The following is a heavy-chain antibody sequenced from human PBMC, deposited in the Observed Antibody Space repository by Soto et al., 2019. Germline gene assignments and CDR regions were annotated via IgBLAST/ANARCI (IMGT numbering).Heavy chain of an antibody. J-gene: IGHJ4*02. V-gene: IGHV1-69*02. D-gene: IGHD3-10*01. CDR1: GDTFTFYS. Sequence: QVKLVQSGAEVKRPGSSVKVSCKASGDTFTFYSINWVRQAPGLGLEWMGRINPILSMSNYAQRFQARVKMTADKSTRTAYMELTTLRSEDRAIYYCASIYGSGYRAFDYWGQGAMVTVSS. CDR3: ASIYGSGYRAFDY. CDR2: INPILSMS.